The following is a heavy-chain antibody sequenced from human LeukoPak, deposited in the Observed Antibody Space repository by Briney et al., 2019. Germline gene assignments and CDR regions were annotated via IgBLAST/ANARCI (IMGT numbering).Heavy chain of an antibody. CDR3: ARGTSSGWILNWFDP. CDR2: IYYSGST. CDR1: GGSISSYY. Sequence: SETLSLTCTVSGGSISSYYWSWIRQPPGKGLEWIGYIYYSGSTNYNPSLKSRVTISVDTSKNQFSLKLSSVTAADTAVYYCARGTSSGWILNWFDPWGQGTLVTVSS. J-gene: IGHJ5*02. D-gene: IGHD6-19*01. V-gene: IGHV4-59*01.